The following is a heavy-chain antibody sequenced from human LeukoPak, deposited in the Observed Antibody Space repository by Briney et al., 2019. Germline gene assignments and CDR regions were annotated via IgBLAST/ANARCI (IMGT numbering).Heavy chain of an antibody. CDR3: EREAYDYVWGSYRSNGGMDV. J-gene: IGHJ6*02. Sequence: ASVKVSCKASGYTFTSYAMNWVRQAPGQGLEWMGWINTNTGNPTYAQGFTGRFVFSLDTSVSTAYLQISSLKAEDTAVYYCEREAYDYVWGSYRSNGGMDVWGQGTTVTVSS. CDR2: INTNTGNP. D-gene: IGHD3-16*02. V-gene: IGHV7-4-1*02. CDR1: GYTFTSYA.